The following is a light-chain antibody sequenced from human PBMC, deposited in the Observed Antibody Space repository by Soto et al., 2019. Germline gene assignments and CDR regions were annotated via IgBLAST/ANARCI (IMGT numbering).Light chain of an antibody. CDR3: QQRSNWPLT. V-gene: IGKV3-11*01. CDR2: DAS. Sequence: EIILIQSPATLSLSPGERATLSCRTSQSVNNYLAWYQQKPGQAPRLLIYDASSRATGIPARFSGSGSGTDFTLTISSLEPEDFAVYYCQQRSNWPLTFGGGTKVEIK. J-gene: IGKJ4*01. CDR1: QSVNNY.